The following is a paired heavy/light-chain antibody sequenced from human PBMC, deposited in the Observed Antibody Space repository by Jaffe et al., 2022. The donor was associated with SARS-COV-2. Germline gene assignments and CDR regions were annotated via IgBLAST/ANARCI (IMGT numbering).Heavy chain of an antibody. D-gene: IGHD2-2*01. V-gene: IGHV4-39*01. CDR3: ASLYCSSSRCSGNRGWFDP. CDR1: GDSISSSNYY. CDR2: IYYNGNT. Sequence: QLQLQESGPGLVKPSETLSLTCTVSGDSISSSNYYWGWIRQPPGQGLEWIGNIYYNGNTYFNPSLRSRVTISVDTSKRQFSLKLTSVSAADTAVYFCASLYCSSSRCSGNRGWFDPWGQGTLVTVSS. J-gene: IGHJ5*02.
Light chain of an antibody. V-gene: IGLV2-23*01. CDR2: EGT. J-gene: IGLJ1*01. CDR3: CSYTTSSTYV. Sequence: QSALTQPASVSGSPGQSITISCTGTSSDVGNYNLVSWYQHHPGKAPKLIIYEGTKRPSGVSNRFSGSKSGNTASLTISGLQAEDEADYFCCSYTTSSTYVFGTGTKVTVL. CDR1: SSDVGNYNL.